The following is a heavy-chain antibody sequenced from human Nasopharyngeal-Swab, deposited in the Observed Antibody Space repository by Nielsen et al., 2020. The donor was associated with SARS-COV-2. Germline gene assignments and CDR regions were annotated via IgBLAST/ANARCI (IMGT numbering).Heavy chain of an antibody. V-gene: IGHV1-46*01. J-gene: IGHJ6*02. CDR2: INPSGGST. D-gene: IGHD2-2*01. Sequence: ASVKVSCKASGYTFTSYYMHWVRQAPGQGLEWMGIINPSGGSTSYAQKFQGRVTMTRDTSTSTVYMELSSLRSEDTAVYYCARDIVVVSAAIHYYYYGMDVWGQGTTVTVSS. CDR3: ARDIVVVSAAIHYYYYGMDV. CDR1: GYTFTSYY.